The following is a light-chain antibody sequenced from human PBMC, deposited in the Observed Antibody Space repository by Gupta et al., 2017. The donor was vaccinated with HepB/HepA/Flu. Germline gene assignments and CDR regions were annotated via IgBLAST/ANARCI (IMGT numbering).Light chain of an antibody. J-gene: IGKJ5*01. V-gene: IGKV3-15*01. Sequence: EIVMTQSPATLSVSPGERATLSCRASQSVSSNLAWYQQKPGQAPRLLIYGASTRATGIPARFSGSGSGTEFTLTISSLQSEDFAVYYCQQDNNWPPAFGQGTQVEIK. CDR2: GAS. CDR3: QQDNNWPPA. CDR1: QSVSSN.